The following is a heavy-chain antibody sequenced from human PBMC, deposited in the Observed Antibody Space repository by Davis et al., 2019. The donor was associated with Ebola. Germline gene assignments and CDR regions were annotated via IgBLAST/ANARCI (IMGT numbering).Heavy chain of an antibody. CDR2: MNPNSGNT. D-gene: IGHD3-3*01. J-gene: IGHJ6*02. Sequence: ASVKVSCKASGGTFSSYAISWVRQAPGQGLEWMGWMNPNSGNTGYAQKFQGRVTMTRNTSISTAYMELSSLRSEDTAVYYCARVYASGVVIRRVGRYYGMDVWGQGTTVTVSS. CDR1: GGTFSSYA. CDR3: ARVYASGVVIRRVGRYYGMDV. V-gene: IGHV1-8*02.